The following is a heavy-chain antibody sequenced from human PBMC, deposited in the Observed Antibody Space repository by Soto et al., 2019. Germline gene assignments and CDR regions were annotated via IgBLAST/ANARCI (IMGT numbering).Heavy chain of an antibody. CDR1: GFTFGSSG. V-gene: IGHV3-30*18. Sequence: GGSLRLSCAASGFTFGSSGMHWVRQAPGKGLEWVAVTSFDGSSGYYADSVRGRFTISRDNSNNTLYLQMNSLRAEDTAVYYCAKSPPAVAGYFDYWGQGTLVTVSS. D-gene: IGHD6-19*01. CDR2: TSFDGSSG. J-gene: IGHJ4*02. CDR3: AKSPPAVAGYFDY.